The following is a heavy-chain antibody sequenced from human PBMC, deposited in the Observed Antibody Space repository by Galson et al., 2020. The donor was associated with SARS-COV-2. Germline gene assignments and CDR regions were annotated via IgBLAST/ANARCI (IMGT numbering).Heavy chain of an antibody. J-gene: IGHJ6*02. V-gene: IGHV3-33*01. CDR1: GFTFSPYG. CDR3: ARDGQWLVPNAMDV. Sequence: GGSLRLSCAGSGFTFSPYGMHWVRQAPGKGLEWVAVIWYDASNKYYADSVKGRFTISRDNSKNTLYLQMNSLRAEDTAVYYCARDGQWLVPNAMDVGGQGTTVTVSS. CDR2: IWYDASNK. D-gene: IGHD5-12*01.